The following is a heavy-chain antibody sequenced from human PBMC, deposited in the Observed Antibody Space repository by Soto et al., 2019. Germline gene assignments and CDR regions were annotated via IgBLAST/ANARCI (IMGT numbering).Heavy chain of an antibody. CDR1: GYTFTSYA. J-gene: IGHJ3*01. Sequence: GASVKVSFKASGYTFTSYAMHWVRQAPGQRLEWMGWINAGNGNTKYSQKFQGRVTITRDTSASTAYMELSSLRSEDTAVYYCAGRYLRGYGSSPTLWNAGLNWGQGTMVTVSS. CDR3: AGRYLRGYGSSPTLWNAGLN. CDR2: INAGNGNT. D-gene: IGHD6-13*01. V-gene: IGHV1-3*01.